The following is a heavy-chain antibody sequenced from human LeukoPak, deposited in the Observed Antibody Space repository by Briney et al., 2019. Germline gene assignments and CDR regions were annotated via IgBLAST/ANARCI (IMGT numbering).Heavy chain of an antibody. V-gene: IGHV4-39*01. Sequence: PSETLSLTCTVSSVSISTNNYYWGWIRQPPGKGLEWIGTIYSSGSTYYIPSLKTRLTMSIDTSKNQFSLKLSSVTAADTAVYYCARHSSSWSPNPDYWGQGTLVIVSS. CDR2: IYSSGST. J-gene: IGHJ4*02. D-gene: IGHD6-13*01. CDR1: SVSISTNNYY. CDR3: ARHSSSWSPNPDY.